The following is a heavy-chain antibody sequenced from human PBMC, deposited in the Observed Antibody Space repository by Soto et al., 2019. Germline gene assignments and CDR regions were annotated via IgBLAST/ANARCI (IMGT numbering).Heavy chain of an antibody. V-gene: IGHV4-34*01. D-gene: IGHD3-10*01. CDR2: ISPSGTT. Sequence: SETLSLTCAFYCGSFINNYWTWFRQPPGKGLEWIGEISPSGTTKYIPSLKSRGTISVDTSRKQFFLKVTSVSAADTAVYYCATSLWFGTQPEIWGPGTLVTVSS. J-gene: IGHJ4*02. CDR3: ATSLWFGTQPEI. CDR1: CGSFINNY.